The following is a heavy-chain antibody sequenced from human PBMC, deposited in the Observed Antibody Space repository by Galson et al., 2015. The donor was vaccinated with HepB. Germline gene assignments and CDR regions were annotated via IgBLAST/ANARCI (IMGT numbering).Heavy chain of an antibody. D-gene: IGHD3-22*01. CDR3: ARQGENYDSSGYYYPPDY. CDR2: IYPGDSDT. V-gene: IGHV5-51*01. CDR1: GYSFTSYW. J-gene: IGHJ4*02. Sequence: QSGAEVKKPGESLKISCTGSGYSFTSYWIGWVRQMPGKGLEWMGIIYPGDSDTRYSPSFQGQVTISADKSISTAYLQWSSLKASDTAMYYCARQGENYDSSGYYYPPDYWGQGTLVTVSS.